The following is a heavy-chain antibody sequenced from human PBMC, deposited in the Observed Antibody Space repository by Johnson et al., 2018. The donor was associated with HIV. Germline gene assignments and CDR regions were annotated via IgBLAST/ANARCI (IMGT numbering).Heavy chain of an antibody. D-gene: IGHD4-11*01. CDR3: AKEGSTVI. CDR1: GFTFSSYC. J-gene: IGHJ3*01. Sequence: QMQLVESGGGLVQPGGSLRLSCAASGFTFSSYCMTWVRQAPGKGLEWVAVISYDGSNKYYADSVKGRFTISRDNSKNTLYLQMNSLGAEDTAVYYCAKEGSTVIWGQGTMVTVSS. CDR2: ISYDGSNK. V-gene: IGHV3-30*18.